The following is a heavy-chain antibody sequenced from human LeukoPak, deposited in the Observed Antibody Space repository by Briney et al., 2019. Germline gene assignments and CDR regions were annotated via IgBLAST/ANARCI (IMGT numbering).Heavy chain of an antibody. CDR1: GFTFSTYW. J-gene: IGHJ4*02. V-gene: IGHV3-7*01. CDR2: INHDGSVT. Sequence: GGSLRLSCAASGFTFSTYWMSWVRQAPGKGLEWVANINHDGSVTDYVDSVKGRFTISRDNAKNSLYLQMNSLRAEDTAVYYCAKDLGYWGQGTLVTVSS. CDR3: AKDLGY.